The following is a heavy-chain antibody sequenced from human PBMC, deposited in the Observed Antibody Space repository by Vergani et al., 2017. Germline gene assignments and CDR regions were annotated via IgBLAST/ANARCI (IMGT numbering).Heavy chain of an antibody. D-gene: IGHD2-21*01. CDR1: GFSFRGHG. CDR2: ISYDGDRR. J-gene: IGHJ3*01. Sequence: QVHLVESGGGVVQPGRSLTLSCVASGFSFRGHGMHWVRQAPGKGLEWVAMISYDGDRRDYGDFAKGRFTISRDSSKTVYLQMNSLRVEDTAMYFCARDGGEYDKDALDVWGQGTKVTVTS. V-gene: IGHV3-30*03. CDR3: ARDGGEYDKDALDV.